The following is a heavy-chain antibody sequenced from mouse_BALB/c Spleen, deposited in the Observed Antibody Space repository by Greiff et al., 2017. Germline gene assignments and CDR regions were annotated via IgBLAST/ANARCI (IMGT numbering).Heavy chain of an antibody. CDR3: ARAYYGYDGFAY. CDR2: IWAGGST. Sequence: VKLVESGPGLVAPSQSLSITCTVSGFSLTSYGVHWVRQPPGKGLEWLGVIWAGGSTNYNSALMSRLSISKDNSKSQVFLKMNSLQTDDTAMYYCARAYYGYDGFAYWGQGTLVTVSA. D-gene: IGHD2-9*01. CDR1: GFSLTSYG. J-gene: IGHJ3*01. V-gene: IGHV2-9*02.